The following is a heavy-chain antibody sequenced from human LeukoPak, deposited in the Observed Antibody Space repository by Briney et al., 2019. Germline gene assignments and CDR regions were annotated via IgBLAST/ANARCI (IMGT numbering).Heavy chain of an antibody. J-gene: IGHJ4*02. CDR1: GFTFSSYW. CDR2: INSDGSST. V-gene: IGHV3-74*01. D-gene: IGHD5-12*01. Sequence: PGGSLRLSCAASGFTFSSYWMHWVRQAPGKGLVWVSRINSDGSSTSYADSVKGRFTISRDNAKNTLYLQMNSLRAEDTAVYYCASWEDLDLGFDYWGQGTLVTVSS. CDR3: ASWEDLDLGFDY.